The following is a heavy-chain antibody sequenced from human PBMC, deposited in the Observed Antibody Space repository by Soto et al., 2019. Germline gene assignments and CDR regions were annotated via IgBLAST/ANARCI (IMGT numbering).Heavy chain of an antibody. CDR2: IWYDGSNK. CDR1: GFTFSSYG. V-gene: IGHV3-33*01. Sequence: QVQLVESGGGVVQPGRSLRLSCAASGFTFSSYGMHWVRQAPGKGLEWVAVIWYDGSNKYYADSVKGRFTISRDNSKNTLYLQMNSLRAEDTAVYYCARTDGDYDWFDPWGQGTLVTVSS. J-gene: IGHJ5*02. CDR3: ARTDGDYDWFDP. D-gene: IGHD4-17*01.